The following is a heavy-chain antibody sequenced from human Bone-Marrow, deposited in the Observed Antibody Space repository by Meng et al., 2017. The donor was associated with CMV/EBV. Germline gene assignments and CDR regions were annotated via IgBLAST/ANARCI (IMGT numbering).Heavy chain of an antibody. CDR2: IYSGGST. D-gene: IGHD2-2*02. CDR1: FTVSSNY. J-gene: IGHJ4*02. CDR3: ASEGFVVVPAAIERRSFDY. Sequence: FTVSSNYMSWVRQAPGKGLEWVSVIYSGGSTYYADSVKGRFTISRDNSKNTLYLQMNSLRAEDTAVYYCASEGFVVVPAAIERRSFDYWGQGTLVTVSS. V-gene: IGHV3-53*01.